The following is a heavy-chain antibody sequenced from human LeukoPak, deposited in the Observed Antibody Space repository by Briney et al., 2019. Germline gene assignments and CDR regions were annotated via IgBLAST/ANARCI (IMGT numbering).Heavy chain of an antibody. V-gene: IGHV1-69*13. Sequence: ASVKVSCKASGYTFTSYDISWVRQAPGQGLEWMGGIIPIFGTANYAQKFQGRVTITADESTSTAYMELSSLRSEDTAVYYCARDQDYYDSSGYYPPAFDIWGQGTMVTVSS. CDR2: IIPIFGTA. J-gene: IGHJ3*02. CDR1: GYTFTSYD. D-gene: IGHD3-22*01. CDR3: ARDQDYYDSSGYYPPAFDI.